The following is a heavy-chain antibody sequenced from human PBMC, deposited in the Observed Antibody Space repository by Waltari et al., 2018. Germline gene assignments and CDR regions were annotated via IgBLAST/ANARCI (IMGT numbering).Heavy chain of an antibody. CDR1: PFAFSGYE. D-gene: IGHD6-19*01. CDR3: ASGWYYFGY. V-gene: IGHV3-48*03. J-gene: IGHJ4*02. Sequence: EVQLVESGGGLVQPGGSLSLSCAASPFAFSGYEMNWVRQAPGKGLEWISYISTSGNTIYYADSVKGRFTMSRDNAKKALYLQMNSLRAEDTAIYYCASGWYYFGYWGQGTLVTVSS. CDR2: ISTSGNTI.